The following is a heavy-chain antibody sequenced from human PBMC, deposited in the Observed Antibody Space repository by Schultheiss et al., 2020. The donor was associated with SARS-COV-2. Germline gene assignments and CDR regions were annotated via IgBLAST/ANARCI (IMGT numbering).Heavy chain of an antibody. D-gene: IGHD2-2*01. J-gene: IGHJ4*02. CDR3: ARGRIVVPAAMRRSGNIDY. CDR2: IYYSGST. V-gene: IGHV4-59*12. Sequence: SETLSLTCTVSGGSISSYYWSWIRQHPGKGLEWIGYIYYSGSTNYNPSLKSRVTISVDTSKNQFSLKLSSVTAADTAVYYCARGRIVVPAAMRRSGNIDYWGQGTLVTVSS. CDR1: GGSISSYY.